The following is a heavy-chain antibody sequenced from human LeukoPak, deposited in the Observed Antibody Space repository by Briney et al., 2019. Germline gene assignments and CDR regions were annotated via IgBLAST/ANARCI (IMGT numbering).Heavy chain of an antibody. CDR1: GGSISSYY. J-gene: IGHJ4*02. V-gene: IGHV4-59*01. Sequence: SETLSLTCTVSGGSISSYYWSWIRQPPGKGLEWIGYIYYSGSTNYNPSLKSRVTISVDTSKNQFYLKLSSVTAADTAVYYCAKVGRGYSYGYYFDYWGQGTLVTVSS. D-gene: IGHD5-18*01. CDR3: AKVGRGYSYGYYFDY. CDR2: IYYSGST.